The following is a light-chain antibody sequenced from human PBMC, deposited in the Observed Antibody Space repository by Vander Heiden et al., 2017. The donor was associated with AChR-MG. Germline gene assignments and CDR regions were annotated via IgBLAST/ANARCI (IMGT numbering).Light chain of an antibody. Sequence: IVLPQSPGPLSLSPGASATLSFSASQSVSSSYLAWYQQKPDQTPRRRIQGASSRATGIPDRFRGSGSGTDFTLTISRLEAEDYAVDYCQHYGTEPITCGQGARLEMK. CDR3: QHYGTEPIT. CDR2: GAS. CDR1: QSVSSSY. V-gene: IGKV3-20*01. J-gene: IGKJ5*01.